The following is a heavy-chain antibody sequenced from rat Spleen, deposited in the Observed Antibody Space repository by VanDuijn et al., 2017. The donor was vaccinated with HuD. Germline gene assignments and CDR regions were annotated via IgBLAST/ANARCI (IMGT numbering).Heavy chain of an antibody. D-gene: IGHD1-1*01. CDR1: GYSITSNY. CDR3: AIYYSGDFDY. V-gene: IGHV3-1*01. Sequence: EVQLQESGPGLVKPSQSLSLTCSVTGYSITSNYWGWIRKFPGNKLEWLGYINNAGSTNYNPSLKSRISITRETSKNQFFLQLNSVTTEDTATYYCAIYYSGDFDYWGQGVMVTVSS. CDR2: INNAGST. J-gene: IGHJ2*01.